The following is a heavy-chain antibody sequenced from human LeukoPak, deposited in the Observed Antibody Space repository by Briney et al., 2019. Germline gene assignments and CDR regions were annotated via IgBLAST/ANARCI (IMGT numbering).Heavy chain of an antibody. D-gene: IGHD2-2*01. CDR2: FDPEGGET. Sequence: ASVKVSCKASGYTFTGYYMHWVRQAPGKGLEWMGGFDPEGGETIYAQKFQGRVTMTEDTSTDTAYMELSGLRSEDTAVYYCATGPVVPAAMRSYYYYMDVWGKGTTVTISS. J-gene: IGHJ6*03. CDR1: GYTFTGYY. V-gene: IGHV1-24*01. CDR3: ATGPVVPAAMRSYYYYMDV.